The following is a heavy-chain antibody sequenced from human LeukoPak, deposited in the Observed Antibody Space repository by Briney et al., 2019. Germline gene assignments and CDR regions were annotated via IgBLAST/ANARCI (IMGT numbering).Heavy chain of an antibody. CDR2: INHSGST. CDR3: AGDPGDYGPWGYFDY. Sequence: PSGTLSLTCAVYGGSFSGYYWSWIRQPPGKGLEWIGEINHSGSTNYNPSLKSRVTISVDTSKNQFSLKLSSVTAADTAVYYCAGDPGDYGPWGYFDYWGQGTLVTVSS. J-gene: IGHJ4*02. V-gene: IGHV4-34*01. D-gene: IGHD4-17*01. CDR1: GGSFSGYY.